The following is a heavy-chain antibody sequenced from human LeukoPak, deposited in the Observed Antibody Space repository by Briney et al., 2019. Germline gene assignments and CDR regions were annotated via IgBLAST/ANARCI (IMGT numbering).Heavy chain of an antibody. V-gene: IGHV1-18*01. D-gene: IGHD2-2*01. CDR2: ISAYNGNT. J-gene: IGHJ6*02. CDR1: GYTFTSYG. Sequence: GASVKVSCKASGYTFTSYGISWVRQAPGQGLEWMGWISAYNGNTNYAQKLQGRVTMTPDTSTSTAYMELRSLRSDDTAVYYCARDRAVVVPAAPYYYYYGIDVWGQGTTVTVSS. CDR3: ARDRAVVVPAAPYYYYYGIDV.